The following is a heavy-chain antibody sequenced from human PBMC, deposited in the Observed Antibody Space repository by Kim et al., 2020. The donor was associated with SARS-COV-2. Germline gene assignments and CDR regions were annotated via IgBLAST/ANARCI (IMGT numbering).Heavy chain of an antibody. CDR1: GFTFGDYA. J-gene: IGHJ4*02. CDR2: IRSNAYGGTT. CDR3: SRYGAGSYWFI. Sequence: GGSLRLSCTASGFTFGDYAMSWVRQAPGKGLEWVGFIRSNAYGGTTEYAASVKGRFTISRDESKSMAYLQMNRLKTEATAVYYCSRYGAGSYWFIWGQGTLVTVSS. D-gene: IGHD3-10*01. V-gene: IGHV3-49*04.